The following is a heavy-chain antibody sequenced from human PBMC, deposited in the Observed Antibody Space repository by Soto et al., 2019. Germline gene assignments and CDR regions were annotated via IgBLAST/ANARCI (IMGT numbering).Heavy chain of an antibody. V-gene: IGHV3-9*01. D-gene: IGHD2-2*01. CDR1: GFTFDAYA. Sequence: GGSMRLSCAASGFTFDAYAMHWVRQVPGKGLEWVSGISWNSGSIGYGDSVKGRFTSSRDNAKNSLYLQMNSLRAEDTAVYYCNSDVYTRVPTAYRAQGSLVTVSS. J-gene: IGHJ4*02. CDR3: NSDVYTRVPTAY. CDR2: ISWNSGSI.